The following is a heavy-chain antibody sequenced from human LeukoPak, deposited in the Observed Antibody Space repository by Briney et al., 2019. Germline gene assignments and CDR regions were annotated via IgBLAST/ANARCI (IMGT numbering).Heavy chain of an antibody. CDR2: ISSSGSTI. D-gene: IGHD4-17*01. Sequence: GGSLRLSCAASGFTFSSYEMNWVRQAPGKGLEWVSYISSSGSTIYYADSVKGRFTISRDNAKNSLYLQMNSLRAEDTAVYYCARDSDEGNDYGDYGWFDPWGQGTLVTVSS. CDR3: ARDSDEGNDYGDYGWFDP. CDR1: GFTFSSYE. V-gene: IGHV3-48*03. J-gene: IGHJ5*02.